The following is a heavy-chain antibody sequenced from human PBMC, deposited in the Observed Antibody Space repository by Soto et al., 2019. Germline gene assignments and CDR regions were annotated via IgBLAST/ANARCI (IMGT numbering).Heavy chain of an antibody. D-gene: IGHD1-1*01. CDR2: INSDGSST. CDR3: ARDGPPPDSGYDPYNWSDDDYYYGMDV. J-gene: IGHJ6*02. Sequence: PGGSLRLSCAASGFTFSNFAMSWVRQAPGKGLEWVSRINSDGSSTSYADSVKGRFTISRDNAKNTLYLQMNSLRAEDTAVYYCARDGPPPDSGYDPYNWSDDDYYYGMDVWGQGTTVTVSS. CDR1: GFTFSNFA. V-gene: IGHV3-74*01.